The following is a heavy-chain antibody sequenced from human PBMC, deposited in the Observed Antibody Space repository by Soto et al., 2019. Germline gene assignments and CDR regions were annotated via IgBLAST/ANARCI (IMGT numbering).Heavy chain of an antibody. CDR3: ARGASADPYYYDSSGYSDY. Sequence: ASVKVSCKASGGTFSSYAISWVRQAPGQGLEWMGGIIPIFGTANYAQKFQGRVTITADESTSTAYMELSSLRSEDTAVYYCARGASADPYYYDSSGYSDYWGQG. CDR1: GGTFSSYA. V-gene: IGHV1-69*13. D-gene: IGHD3-22*01. J-gene: IGHJ4*02. CDR2: IIPIFGTA.